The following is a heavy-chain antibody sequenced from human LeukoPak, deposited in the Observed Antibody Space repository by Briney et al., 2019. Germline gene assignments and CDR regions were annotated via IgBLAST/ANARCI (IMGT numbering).Heavy chain of an antibody. J-gene: IGHJ4*02. D-gene: IGHD1-7*01. CDR2: IIPIFGTA. V-gene: IGHV1-69*05. CDR1: GGTFSSYA. CDR3: ARTPLGLRHFDY. Sequence: SVKVSCKASGGTFSSYAIGWVRQAPGQGLEWMGGIIPIFGTANYAQKFQGRVTITTDESTSTAYMELSSLRSEDTAVYYCARTPLGLRHFDYWGQGTLVTVSS.